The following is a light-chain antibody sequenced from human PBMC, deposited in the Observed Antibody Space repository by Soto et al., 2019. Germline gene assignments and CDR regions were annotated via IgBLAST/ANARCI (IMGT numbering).Light chain of an antibody. CDR3: QQYGTSPELT. J-gene: IGKJ4*01. CDR1: QSVSSSY. Sequence: EIVLTQSPGTLSLSPGESATLSCRASQSVSSSYLAWYQQKTGQAPRLLIYGASSRATGIPDRFSGSGSGTDFTLTISRLEPEDFAVYYCQQYGTSPELTFGGGTKVEIE. CDR2: GAS. V-gene: IGKV3-20*01.